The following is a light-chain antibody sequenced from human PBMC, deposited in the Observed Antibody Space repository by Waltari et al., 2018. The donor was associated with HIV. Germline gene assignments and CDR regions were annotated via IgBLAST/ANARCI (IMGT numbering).Light chain of an antibody. Sequence: QSVLTQPPSVSGAPGQRVTISCTGTSPNLGANSHVHWYRQLTGTAPQVLIYGNNNRPSGVPDRFSGSKSGTSASLAITGLQPEDESDYHCQSYDSTLSGWVFGGGTKLTVL. CDR1: SPNLGANSH. CDR3: QSYDSTLSGWV. J-gene: IGLJ3*02. V-gene: IGLV1-40*01. CDR2: GNN.